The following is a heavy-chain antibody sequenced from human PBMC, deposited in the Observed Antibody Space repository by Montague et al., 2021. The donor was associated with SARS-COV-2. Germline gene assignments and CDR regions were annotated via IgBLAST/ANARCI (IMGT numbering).Heavy chain of an antibody. V-gene: IGHV4-4*02. CDR3: ARGNIWFGELLALWYFDY. D-gene: IGHD3-10*01. CDR1: GGSISSSNW. J-gene: IGHJ4*02. CDR2: IYHSGST. Sequence: SETLSLTCAVSGGSISSSNWWSWVRQPPGKGLEWIGEIYHSGSTNYNPSLKSRVTISVDKSKNQFSLKLSSVTAADTAVYYCARGNIWFGELLALWYFDYWGQGTLVTVSS.